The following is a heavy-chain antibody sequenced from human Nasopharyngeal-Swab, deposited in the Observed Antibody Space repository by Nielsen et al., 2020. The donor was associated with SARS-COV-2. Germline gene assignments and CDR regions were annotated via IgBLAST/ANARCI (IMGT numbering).Heavy chain of an antibody. CDR3: VVGSLA. Sequence: GESLKISCAASGFITFAIEWAYLVRQVPGKRLVFVSRATADGTDTFYSDSVKGRFTTSRDNAENAVYPEMNSLRVDDTAVYYCVVGSLAWGQGTMVTVSS. V-gene: IGHV3-74*01. CDR2: ATADGTDT. D-gene: IGHD6-13*01. CDR1: GFITFAIEW. J-gene: IGHJ3*01.